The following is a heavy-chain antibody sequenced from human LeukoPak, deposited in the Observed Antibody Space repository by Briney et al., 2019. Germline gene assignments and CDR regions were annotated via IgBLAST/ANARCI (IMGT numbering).Heavy chain of an antibody. CDR2: ISGYNGNT. CDR1: GYTFITYG. D-gene: IGHD1-26*01. CDR3: ARVGSGSYLY. J-gene: IGHJ4*02. V-gene: IGHV1-18*01. Sequence: ASVKASCKASGYTFITYGISWVRQAPGQGLEWMGWISGYNGNTNYAQKLQGRVTMTTDTSTSTAYMELRSLRSDDTAVYYCARVGSGSYLYWGQGTLVTVSS.